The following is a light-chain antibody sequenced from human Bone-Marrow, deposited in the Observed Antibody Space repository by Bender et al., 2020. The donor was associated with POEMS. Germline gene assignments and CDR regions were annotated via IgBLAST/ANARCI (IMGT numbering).Light chain of an antibody. Sequence: QSVLTQPASVSGSPGQSITISCTGTSSDVGSYDYVSWYQQHPGKAPKLMIYDVSNRPSGVSNRFSGSKSGNTASLTISGLQAEDEAYYYCAAWEDSLNGWVFGGGTKLTVL. CDR3: AAWEDSLNGWV. CDR1: SSDVGSYDY. CDR2: DVS. J-gene: IGLJ3*02. V-gene: IGLV2-14*03.